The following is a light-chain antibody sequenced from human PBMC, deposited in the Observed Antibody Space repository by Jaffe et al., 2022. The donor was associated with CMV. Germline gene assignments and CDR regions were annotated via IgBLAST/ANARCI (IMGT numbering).Light chain of an antibody. J-gene: IGKJ5*01. Sequence: DIAMTQSPLSLPVTPGEPASISCRSNESLLYTNGYDYLDWYLQKPGQSPQLLIYLGSYRASGVPDRFSGSGSGTDFTLKINRVETEDVGVYYCMQAVRSRITFGQGTRLEIK. CDR2: LGS. CDR1: ESLLYTNGYDY. V-gene: IGKV2-28*01. CDR3: MQAVRSRIT.